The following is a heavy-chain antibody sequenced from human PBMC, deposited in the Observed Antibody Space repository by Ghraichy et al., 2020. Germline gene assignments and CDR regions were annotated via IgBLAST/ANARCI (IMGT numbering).Heavy chain of an antibody. CDR2: ISSSSSYI. D-gene: IGHD3-10*01. V-gene: IGHV3-21*01. J-gene: IGHJ5*02. CDR3: ARGGGLLWFGEFFS. CDR1: GFTFSSYS. Sequence: GGSLRLSCAASGFTFSSYSMNWVRQAPGKGLEWVSSISSSSSYIYYADSVKGRFTISRDNAKNSLYLQMNSLRAEDTAVYYCARGGGLLWFGEFFSWGQGTLVTVSS.